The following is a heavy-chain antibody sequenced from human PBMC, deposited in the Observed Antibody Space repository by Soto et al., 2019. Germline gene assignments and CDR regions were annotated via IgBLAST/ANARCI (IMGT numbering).Heavy chain of an antibody. Sequence: SETLSLTCAVYGGSFSGYYWSSIRQPPGKGLEWIGEINHSGSTNYNPSLKSRVTISVDTSKNQFFLKLNSVTAADAAVYYCATNGYYSCPEWGHVILFTASP. CDR2: INHSGST. V-gene: IGHV4-34*01. J-gene: IGHJ2*01. D-gene: IGHD3-22*01. CDR3: ATNGYYSCPE. CDR1: GGSFSGYY.